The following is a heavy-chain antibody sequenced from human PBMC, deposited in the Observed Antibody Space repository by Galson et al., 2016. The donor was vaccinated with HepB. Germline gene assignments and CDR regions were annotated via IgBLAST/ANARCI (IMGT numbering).Heavy chain of an antibody. Sequence: PALVKPTQTLTLTCTFSGFSLSTSGVGVGWIRQSPGKALEWLALIYWDDGKRYSPSLKSRLTITKDTSKNQVVLTMTNMDPVDTATYYCAHRGAEAGTPFLDYWGQGTLVTVSS. CDR2: IYWDDGK. CDR1: GFSLSTSGVG. J-gene: IGHJ4*02. D-gene: IGHD6-19*01. V-gene: IGHV2-5*02. CDR3: AHRGAEAGTPFLDY.